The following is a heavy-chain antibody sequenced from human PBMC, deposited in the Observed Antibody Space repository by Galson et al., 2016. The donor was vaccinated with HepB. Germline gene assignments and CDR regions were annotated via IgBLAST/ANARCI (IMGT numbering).Heavy chain of an antibody. V-gene: IGHV3-30*03. CDR2: ISSDGNNK. D-gene: IGHD3-22*01. CDR3: VRDFDNSDYSLGDFQH. J-gene: IGHJ1*01. Sequence: SLRLSCAASGFTFSTYGMHWVRQAPGKGLEWVALISSDGNNKYYDDSVKGRITISRDNSKNTLYLQMNSLRTEDTAVYYCVRDFDNSDYSLGDFQHWGQGTLVTASS. CDR1: GFTFSTYG.